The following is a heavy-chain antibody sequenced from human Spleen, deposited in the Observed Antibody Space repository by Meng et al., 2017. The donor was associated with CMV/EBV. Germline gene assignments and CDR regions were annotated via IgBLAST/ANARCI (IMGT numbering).Heavy chain of an antibody. D-gene: IGHD3-3*01. CDR2: IYSGGST. CDR1: GFTVSSNY. Sequence: VQLVESGGGWIQPGGSLRLSCAASGFTVSSNYMSWVRQAPGKGLEWVSVIYSGGSTYYADSVKGRFTISRDNSKNTLYLQMNSLRAEDTAVYYCARVLRPYYFDYWGQGTLVTVSS. CDR3: ARVLRPYYFDY. J-gene: IGHJ4*02. V-gene: IGHV3-53*01.